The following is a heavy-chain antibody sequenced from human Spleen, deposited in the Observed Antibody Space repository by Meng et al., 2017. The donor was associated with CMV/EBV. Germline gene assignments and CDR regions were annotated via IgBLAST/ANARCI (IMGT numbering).Heavy chain of an antibody. V-gene: IGHV3-11*04. D-gene: IGHD3-16*01. CDR2: ISSSGSPI. CDR3: ARTTHTGLYAPFFDY. Sequence: GGSLRLSCAASGFNFNEAWMNWVRQAPGMGLEWVSYISSSGSPIYYADSVKGRFTISRDNAKNSLYLQMNSLRAEDTAVYYCARTTHTGLYAPFFDYWGQGTLVTVSS. J-gene: IGHJ4*02. CDR1: GFNFNEAW.